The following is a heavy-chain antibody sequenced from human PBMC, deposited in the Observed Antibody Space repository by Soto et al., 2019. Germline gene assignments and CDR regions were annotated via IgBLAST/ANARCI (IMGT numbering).Heavy chain of an antibody. V-gene: IGHV3-23*01. Sequence: GSLRLSCATSGFTFSSYAMVWVRQAAEKGLEWVASISNNGDTAYYADSVKGRFTISRGNSENTLYLQMNGLRADDTALYFCAKSRVFIGAIVTLLDSWGQGTQVTSPQ. CDR3: AKSRVFIGAIVTLLDS. D-gene: IGHD3-16*02. CDR1: GFTFSSYA. CDR2: ISNNGDTA. J-gene: IGHJ4*02.